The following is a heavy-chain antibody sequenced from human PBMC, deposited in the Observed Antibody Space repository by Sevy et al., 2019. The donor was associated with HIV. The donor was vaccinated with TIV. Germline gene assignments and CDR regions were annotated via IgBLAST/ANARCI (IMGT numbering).Heavy chain of an antibody. CDR2: IYYNGHI. J-gene: IGHJ4*02. CDR3: AGENAWGRGYS. D-gene: IGHD1-26*01. Sequence: SETLSLTCTVSGGSITSLYWKWIRQPPGKGLEWIANIYYNGHINYNPSLKSRVTLSLDTSKNQFSLRLSSVTAADTAMYYCAGENAWGRGYSWGQRTLVTVSS. V-gene: IGHV4-59*08. CDR1: GGSITSLY.